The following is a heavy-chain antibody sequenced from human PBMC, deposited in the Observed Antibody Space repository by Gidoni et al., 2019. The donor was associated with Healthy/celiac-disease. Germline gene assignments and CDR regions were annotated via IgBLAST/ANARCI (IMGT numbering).Heavy chain of an antibody. D-gene: IGHD4-17*01. CDR2: IYHSGST. CDR1: GGSIRSYY. J-gene: IGHJ4*02. V-gene: IGHV4-59*01. CDR3: ARVASYGDFVYFDY. Sequence: QVQLQESGPGLVKPSETLSLTCTVSGGSIRSYYWSWIRQPPGKGLEWIGYIYHSGSTKYNPSLKSRVTISVDTSKNQFSLKVRSVTAADTAVYYCARVASYGDFVYFDYWGQGTLVTVSS.